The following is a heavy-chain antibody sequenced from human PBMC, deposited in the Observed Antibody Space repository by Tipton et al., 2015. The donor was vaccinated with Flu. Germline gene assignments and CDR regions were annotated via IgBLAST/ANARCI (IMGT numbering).Heavy chain of an antibody. V-gene: IGHV4-39*07. Sequence: TLSLTCTVPGGSISSSSYYWGWIRQPPGKGLEWIGSIYYSGSTYYNPSLKSRVTISVDTSKNQFSLKLSSVTAADTAVYYCARSYDYYDSSGYWYFDLWGRGTLVTVSS. J-gene: IGHJ2*01. CDR1: GGSISSSSYY. D-gene: IGHD3-22*01. CDR2: IYYSGST. CDR3: ARSYDYYDSSGYWYFDL.